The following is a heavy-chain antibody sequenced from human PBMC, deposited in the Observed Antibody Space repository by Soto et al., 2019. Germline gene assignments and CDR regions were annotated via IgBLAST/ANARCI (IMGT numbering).Heavy chain of an antibody. CDR3: ARDGYWSGGSCYDHDAFDI. CDR1: GGAFSSYA. D-gene: IGHD2-15*01. V-gene: IGHV1-69*13. J-gene: IGHJ3*02. CDR2: IIPIFGTA. Sequence: SVKVSCKASGGAFSSYAISWVRQAPGQGLEWMGGIIPIFGTANYAQKFQGRVTITADESTSTAYMELSSLRSEDTAVYYCARDGYWSGGSCYDHDAFDIWGQGTMVTVSS.